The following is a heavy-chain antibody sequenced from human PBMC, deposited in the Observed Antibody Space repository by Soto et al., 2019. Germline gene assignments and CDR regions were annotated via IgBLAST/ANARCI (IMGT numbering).Heavy chain of an antibody. V-gene: IGHV3-48*02. J-gene: IGHJ6*02. CDR3: ARLYSSSWNYYYYGLDV. CDR2: ISSSSSTI. CDR1: GFTFSSYS. D-gene: IGHD6-13*01. Sequence: GGSLRLSCAASGFTFSSYSMNWVRQAPGKGLEWVSYISSSSSTIYYADSVKGRFTISRDNAKNSLYLQMNSLRDEDTAVYYCARLYSSSWNYYYYGLDVWGQGTTVTVSS.